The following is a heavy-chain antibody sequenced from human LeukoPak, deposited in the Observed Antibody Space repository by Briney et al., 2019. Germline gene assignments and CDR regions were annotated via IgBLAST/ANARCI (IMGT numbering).Heavy chain of an antibody. D-gene: IGHD3-22*01. J-gene: IGHJ4*02. V-gene: IGHV3-23*01. CDR2: ISGSGGST. CDR1: GFTFSSYA. Sequence: GGSLRLSCAASGFTFSSYAMSWVRQAPGKGLEWVSAISGSGGSTYYADSVKGRFTISRDNSKNTLYLQMNSLRAEDTAVYYCARDYYDSSGYYYFDYWGQGTLVTVSS. CDR3: ARDYYDSSGYYYFDY.